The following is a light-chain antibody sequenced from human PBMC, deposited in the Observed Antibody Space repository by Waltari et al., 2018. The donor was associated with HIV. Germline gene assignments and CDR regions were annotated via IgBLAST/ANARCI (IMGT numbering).Light chain of an antibody. V-gene: IGLV6-57*03. CDR3: QSFETGTQV. J-gene: IGLJ3*02. CDR2: DDD. Sequence: KFMLTQPHSMSESPGKTVTISCTRTSGSIDSNYVQWFQQRPGNAPTTVIFDDDRRPSGVPSRFSGSIDKSSNSASLTISGLRPEDEADYYCQSFETGTQVFGGGTKLTVL. CDR1: SGSIDSNY.